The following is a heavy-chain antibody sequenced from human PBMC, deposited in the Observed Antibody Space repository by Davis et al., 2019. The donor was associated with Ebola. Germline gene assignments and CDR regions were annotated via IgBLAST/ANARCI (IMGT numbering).Heavy chain of an antibody. J-gene: IGHJ6*02. V-gene: IGHV4-34*01. CDR1: GGSISSYY. D-gene: IGHD3-3*01. Sequence: SETLSLTCTVSGGSISSYYWSWIRQPPGKGLEWIGALNHSGSTNYNPSLKSRVTISVDTSKNQFSLKLSSVTAADTAVYYCARGQEEGITIFGVVIKDYYYGMDVWGQGTTVTVSS. CDR3: ARGQEEGITIFGVVIKDYYYGMDV. CDR2: LNHSGST.